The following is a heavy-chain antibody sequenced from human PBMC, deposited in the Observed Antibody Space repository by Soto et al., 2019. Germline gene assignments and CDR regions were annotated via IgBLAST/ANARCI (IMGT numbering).Heavy chain of an antibody. J-gene: IGHJ5*02. Sequence: PSETLSLTCAVSRYSIGSGYYWGWIRQPPGKGLEWIGSIYHSGSTYYNPSLKSRVTISLDTSKNQFSLKLSSVTAADTAVYYCARRSWALNAGWFDPWGQGTLVTVSS. CDR2: IYHSGST. CDR1: RYSIGSGYY. V-gene: IGHV4-38-2*01. CDR3: ARRSWALNAGWFDP.